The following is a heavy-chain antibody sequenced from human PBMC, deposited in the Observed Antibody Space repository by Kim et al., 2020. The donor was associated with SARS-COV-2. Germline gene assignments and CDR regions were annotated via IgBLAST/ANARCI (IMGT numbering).Heavy chain of an antibody. CDR1: SISRGHYY. CDR2: IYYSGRT. V-gene: IGHV4-31*02. D-gene: IGHD6-13*01. J-gene: IGHJ2*01. Sequence: SISRGHYYCIWLRKHPGKGLEWIGYIYYSGRTYYNPSLKSRVTISVDTSKNQFSLKLSSVTAADTAVYYCARRVAAAVYWYFDLWGRGTLAT. CDR3: ARRVAAAVYWYFDL.